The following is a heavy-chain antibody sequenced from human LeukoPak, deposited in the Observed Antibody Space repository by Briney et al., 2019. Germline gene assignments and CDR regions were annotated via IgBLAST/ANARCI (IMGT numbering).Heavy chain of an antibody. CDR3: ARQYYYYYYGMDV. CDR1: GGSISSFY. J-gene: IGHJ6*02. CDR2: IYYSGST. V-gene: IGHV4-59*08. Sequence: SETLSLTCTVSGGSISSFYWSWIRQPPGKGLEWIGYIYYSGSTNYNPSLKSRVTISVDTSKNQFSLKLNSVTAADTAVYYCARQYYYYYYGMDVWGQGTTVTVSS.